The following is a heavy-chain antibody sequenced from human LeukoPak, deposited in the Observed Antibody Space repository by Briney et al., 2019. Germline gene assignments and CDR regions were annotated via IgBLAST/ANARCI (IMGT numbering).Heavy chain of an antibody. J-gene: IGHJ4*02. Sequence: GASVKVSCKVSGYTFTSYGISWVRQAPGQGLEWMGWISAYNGNTNYAQKLQGRVTMTTDTSTSTAYMELRSLRSDDTAVYYCARDNHQDIVVVPAAMPVGYWGQGTLVTVSS. V-gene: IGHV1-18*01. D-gene: IGHD2-2*01. CDR3: ARDNHQDIVVVPAAMPVGY. CDR2: ISAYNGNT. CDR1: GYTFTSYG.